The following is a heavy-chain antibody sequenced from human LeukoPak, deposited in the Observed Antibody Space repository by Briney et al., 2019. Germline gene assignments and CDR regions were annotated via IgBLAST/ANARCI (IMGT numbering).Heavy chain of an antibody. Sequence: GESLKISCKGSRYSFTSYWIGWVRQMRGKGLEWMGIIYPSDSDTQYSPSFQGQVTFSADKSFSTAYLQWSSLKASDTAIYYCATSFDTSGSDAFDIWGQGTMVTVSS. J-gene: IGHJ3*02. CDR2: IYPSDSDT. CDR3: ATSFDTSGSDAFDI. V-gene: IGHV5-51*01. D-gene: IGHD3-22*01. CDR1: RYSFTSYW.